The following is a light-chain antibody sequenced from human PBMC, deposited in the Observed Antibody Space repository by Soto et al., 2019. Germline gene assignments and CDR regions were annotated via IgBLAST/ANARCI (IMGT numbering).Light chain of an antibody. CDR1: QSISSY. CDR2: AAS. J-gene: IGKJ4*01. CDR3: QQSYSTLPT. V-gene: IGKV1-39*01. Sequence: DIHMTQSPSSLSASLGDRVTITSRASQSISSYLNWYQQKPGKAPKLLIYAASSLQSGVPSRFSGSGSGTGFTLTISSLQPEDFATYYCQQSYSTLPTFGGGTKVDIK.